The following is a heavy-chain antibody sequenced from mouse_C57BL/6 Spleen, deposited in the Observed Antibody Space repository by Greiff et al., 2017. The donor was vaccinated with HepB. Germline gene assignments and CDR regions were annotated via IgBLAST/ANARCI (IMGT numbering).Heavy chain of an antibody. V-gene: IGHV1-80*01. CDR3: ARSWTNWSYFDS. Sequence: VQLQQSGAELVKPGASVKISCKASGYAFSSYWMNWVKQRPGKGLEWIGQIYPGDGDTNYNGKFKGKATLTADKSSSTAYMQLSSLTSEDSAVYFCARSWTNWSYFDSWGQGTTLTVSS. CDR2: IYPGDGDT. D-gene: IGHD4-1*01. J-gene: IGHJ2*01. CDR1: GYAFSSYW.